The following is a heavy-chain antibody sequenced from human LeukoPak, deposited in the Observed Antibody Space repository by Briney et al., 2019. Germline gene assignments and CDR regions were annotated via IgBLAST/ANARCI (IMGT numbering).Heavy chain of an antibody. J-gene: IGHJ4*02. Sequence: SETPSLTCTVSGGSISSSSYYWGWIRQPPGKGLEWIGSIYYSGSTYYNPSLKSRVTISVDTSKNQFSLKLSSVTAADTAVYYCARHSLSGYIDYWGQGTLVTVSS. CDR3: ARHSLSGYIDY. V-gene: IGHV4-39*01. CDR2: IYYSGST. CDR1: GGSISSSSYY. D-gene: IGHD3-22*01.